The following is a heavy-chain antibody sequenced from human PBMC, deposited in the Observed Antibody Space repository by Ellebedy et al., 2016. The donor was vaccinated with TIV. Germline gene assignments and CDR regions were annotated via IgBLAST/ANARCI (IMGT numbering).Heavy chain of an antibody. Sequence: PGGSLRLSCAASGFTFSSYAMSWVRQAPGKGLEWVSTISNTGSRTYYADSVEGRFVISRDNSKKTLYLQMNSLRAEDTAVYYCSKERATGSYSTDVCDIWGQGTMVTVSS. V-gene: IGHV3-23*01. D-gene: IGHD1-26*01. J-gene: IGHJ3*02. CDR2: ISNTGSRT. CDR3: SKERATGSYSTDVCDI. CDR1: GFTFSSYA.